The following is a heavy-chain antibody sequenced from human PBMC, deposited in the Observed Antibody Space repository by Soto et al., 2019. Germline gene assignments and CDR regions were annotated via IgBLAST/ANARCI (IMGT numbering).Heavy chain of an antibody. D-gene: IGHD4-17*01. CDR3: ARRYGGAFDI. CDR1: GASISSGGYY. CDR2: IYYSGST. V-gene: IGHV4-61*05. J-gene: IGHJ3*02. Sequence: SETLSLTCTASGASISSGGYYWGWIRQPSGKGLEWIGYIYYSGSTNYNPSLKSRVTISVDTSNNQFSLRLSSVTAADTAVYYCARRYGGAFDIWGQGTMVTVSS.